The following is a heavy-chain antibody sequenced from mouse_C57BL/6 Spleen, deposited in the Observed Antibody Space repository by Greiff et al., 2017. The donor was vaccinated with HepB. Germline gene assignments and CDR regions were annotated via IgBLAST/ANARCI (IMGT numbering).Heavy chain of an antibody. J-gene: IGHJ1*03. V-gene: IGHV1-7*01. CDR1: GYTFTSYW. CDR3: ARWDGNYGYFDV. CDR2: INPSSGYT. D-gene: IGHD2-1*01. Sequence: VQLQESGAELAKPGASVKLSCKASGYTFTSYWMHWVKQRPGQGLEWIGYINPSSGYTKYNQKFKDKATVTAYKSSSTADMQLSSLTYEDSAVYYCARWDGNYGYFDVWGTGTTVTVSS.